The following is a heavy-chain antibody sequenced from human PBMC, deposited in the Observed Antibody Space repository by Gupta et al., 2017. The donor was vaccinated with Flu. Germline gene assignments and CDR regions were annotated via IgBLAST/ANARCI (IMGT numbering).Heavy chain of an antibody. V-gene: IGHV4-4*02. CDR3: AKRSGDYSFFGGYYFDS. D-gene: IGHD4-23*01. J-gene: IGHJ4*02. Sequence: QVRLQESGPGLVKPSGTLSLTCTVSGVSMNNIIWWSWVRQSPGKGLEWIGDVYHSGTTNANPSFRSRLIMSVDMSKNQFSLELTSVTAADTAIYYCAKRSGDYSFFGGYYFDSWGQGTLVTVSS. CDR1: GVSMNNIIW. CDR2: VYHSGTT.